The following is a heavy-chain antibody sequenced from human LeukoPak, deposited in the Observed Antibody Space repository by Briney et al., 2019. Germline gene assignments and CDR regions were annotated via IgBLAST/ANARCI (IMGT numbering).Heavy chain of an antibody. J-gene: IGHJ4*02. CDR1: GTSIRNYY. CDR2: GHHTGSS. Sequence: SETLSLTCTVSGTSIRNYYWSWVRQSPGQGLEWLAYGHHTGSSNFSPPFRSRVTTSVDASRDQFSLRLTSMTAADTAVYYCAREKEGTDHDSTAAFHYWGQGILVIVSS. D-gene: IGHD3-22*01. V-gene: IGHV4-59*01. CDR3: AREKEGTDHDSTAAFHY.